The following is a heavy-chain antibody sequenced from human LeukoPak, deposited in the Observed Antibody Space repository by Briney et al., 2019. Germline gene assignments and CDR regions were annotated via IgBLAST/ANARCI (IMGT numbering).Heavy chain of an antibody. V-gene: IGHV3-7*01. D-gene: IGHD1-26*01. Sequence: GGSLRLSCAASGLPFSSYWMSWVRQAPGKGLEWVANIKQDGSEKYYVDSVKGRFTISRDNAKNSLYLQMNSLRAEDTAVYYCARLIVGATAEYFQHWGQGTLVTVSS. J-gene: IGHJ1*01. CDR2: IKQDGSEK. CDR1: GLPFSSYW. CDR3: ARLIVGATAEYFQH.